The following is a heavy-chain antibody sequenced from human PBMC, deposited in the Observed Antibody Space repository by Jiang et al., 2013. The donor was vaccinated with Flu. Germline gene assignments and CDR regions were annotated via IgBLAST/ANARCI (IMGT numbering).Heavy chain of an antibody. V-gene: IGHV1-69*08. CDR1: GGIFNSYI. CDR2: IVPALGTV. J-gene: IGHJ4*02. D-gene: IGHD2-8*02. CDR3: TSPARRIPSTGDN. Sequence: SGAEVKKPGSSVKVSCKASGGIFNSYIFNWVRQVPGQGFEWMGRIVPALGTVNYAQRFQGRVTIIEDKSTSTSYMELSGLRFDDTAMYYCTSPARRIPSTGDNWGQGTLVTVSS.